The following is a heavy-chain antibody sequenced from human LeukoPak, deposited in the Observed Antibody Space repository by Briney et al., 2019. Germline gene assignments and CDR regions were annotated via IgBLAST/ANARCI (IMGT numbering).Heavy chain of an antibody. D-gene: IGHD3-22*01. Sequence: ASVKVSCKASGYTFTSYDINWVRQATGQGLEWMGWMNPNSGNTGYAQKFQGRVTITRNTSISTAYMELSSLRSEDTAVYYCARDGAQHDSSGYPNWFDPWGQGTLVTVSS. CDR3: ARDGAQHDSSGYPNWFDP. V-gene: IGHV1-8*03. CDR2: MNPNSGNT. J-gene: IGHJ5*02. CDR1: GYTFTSYD.